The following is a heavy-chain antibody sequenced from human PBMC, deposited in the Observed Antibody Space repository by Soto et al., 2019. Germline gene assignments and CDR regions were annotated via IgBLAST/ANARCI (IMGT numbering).Heavy chain of an antibody. V-gene: IGHV3-11*01. CDR2: ISSRSGTI. CDR3: AREVDRALVGSPHYFDY. J-gene: IGHJ4*01. Sequence: GGSLRLSCAASGFSFSDYHMTWIRQAPGQGLEWVSYISSRSGTIFYAVSVKGRFTFSRDNSKNSMYLQMNSLRAEDTAVYYCAREVDRALVGSPHYFDYWGQGTLVTVSS. CDR1: GFSFSDYH. D-gene: IGHD5-18*01.